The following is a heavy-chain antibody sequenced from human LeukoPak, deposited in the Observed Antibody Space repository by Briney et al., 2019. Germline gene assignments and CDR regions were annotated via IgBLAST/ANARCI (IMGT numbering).Heavy chain of an antibody. CDR3: ARVGKQLVPRTYYYYYYYMDV. V-gene: IGHV3-48*04. CDR2: ISSSSSTI. Sequence: GGSLRLSCAASGFTFSSYSMNWVRQAPGKGLEWVSYISSSSSTIYYADSVKGRFTISRDNAKNSVYLQMNSLRAEDTAVYYCARVGKQLVPRTYYYYYYYMDVWGKGTTVTVSS. J-gene: IGHJ6*03. CDR1: GFTFSSYS. D-gene: IGHD6-6*01.